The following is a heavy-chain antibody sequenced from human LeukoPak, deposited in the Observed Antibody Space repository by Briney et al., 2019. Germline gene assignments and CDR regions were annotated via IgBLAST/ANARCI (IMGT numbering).Heavy chain of an antibody. V-gene: IGHV1-18*01. J-gene: IGHJ3*02. Sequence: GASVKVSCKASGYIFTSYGISWVRQAPGQGLEWMGWISTYSGNTNYAQKLQGRVTMTTDTSTSTAYMELRSLRSDDTAVYYCARDGHRRYHYDSSGREDAFDIWGQGTMVTVSS. CDR2: ISTYSGNT. CDR3: ARDGHRRYHYDSSGREDAFDI. CDR1: GYIFTSYG. D-gene: IGHD3-22*01.